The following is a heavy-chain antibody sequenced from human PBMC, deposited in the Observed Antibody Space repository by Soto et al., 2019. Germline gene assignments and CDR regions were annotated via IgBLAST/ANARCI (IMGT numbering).Heavy chain of an antibody. CDR3: AREDYXDSSGYLPVRYYFGMDV. Sequence: ASVKVSCKASGYTFTNSGISWVRQAPGQGLEWMGWIGAYNGHTKYAQKLQGRVTMTTDTSTSTAYMELRSLKSDDTAVYYCAREDYXDSSGYLPVRYYFGMDVWGQGTTVTVSS. J-gene: IGHJ6*02. CDR1: GYTFTNSG. D-gene: IGHD3-22*01. CDR2: IGAYNGHT. V-gene: IGHV1-18*01.